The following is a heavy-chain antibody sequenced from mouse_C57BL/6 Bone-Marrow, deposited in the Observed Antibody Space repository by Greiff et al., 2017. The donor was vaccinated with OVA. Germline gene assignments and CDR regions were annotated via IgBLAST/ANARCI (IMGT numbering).Heavy chain of an antibody. V-gene: IGHV1-64*01. CDR1: GYTFTSYW. Sequence: QVQLQQPGAELVKPGASVKLSCKASGYTFTSYWMHWVKQRPGQSLEWIGMIHPNSGSTNYNEKFKSKATLTVDKSSSTAYMQLSSLTSEDSAVYYCVGGYDDVFAYWGQGTLVTVSA. D-gene: IGHD2-2*01. J-gene: IGHJ3*01. CDR3: VGGYDDVFAY. CDR2: IHPNSGST.